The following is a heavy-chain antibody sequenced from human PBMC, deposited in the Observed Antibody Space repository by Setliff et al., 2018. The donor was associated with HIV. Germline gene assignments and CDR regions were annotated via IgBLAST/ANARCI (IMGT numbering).Heavy chain of an antibody. CDR1: GDSINSSTYY. CDR2: IYYSGKN. Sequence: PSETLSLTCTVSGDSINSSTYYWSWIRQHPGKGLEWIGYIYYSGKNYYNPSLKSRVTISLDRSKNQFSLKLTSVTAADTAVYYCASCLQNYDSSGYYTNYFDYWGQGTLVTVSS. V-gene: IGHV4-31*03. J-gene: IGHJ4*02. D-gene: IGHD3-22*01. CDR3: ASCLQNYDSSGYYTNYFDY.